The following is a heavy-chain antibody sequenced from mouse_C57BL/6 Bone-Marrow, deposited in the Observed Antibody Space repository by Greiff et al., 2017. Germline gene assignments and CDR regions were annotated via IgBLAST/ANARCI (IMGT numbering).Heavy chain of an antibody. CDR2: ISDGGSYT. CDR3: ARDLTDY. Sequence: EVKLVESGGGLVKPGGSLKLSCAASGFTFSSYAMSWVRQTPEKRLEWVATISDGGSYTYYPDNVKGRFTISRDNAKNNLYLQMSHLKSEDTAMYYCARDLTDYWGQGTSVTVSS. CDR1: GFTFSSYA. J-gene: IGHJ4*01. V-gene: IGHV5-4*01.